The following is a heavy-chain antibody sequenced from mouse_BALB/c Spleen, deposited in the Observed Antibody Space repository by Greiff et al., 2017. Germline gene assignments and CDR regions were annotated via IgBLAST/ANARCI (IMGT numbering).Heavy chain of an antibody. CDR2: IWAGGST. D-gene: IGHD1-2*01. V-gene: IGHV2-9*02. J-gene: IGHJ4*01. CDR1: GFSLTSYG. Sequence: VQRVESGPGLVAPSQSLSITCTVSGFSLTSYGVHWVRQPPGKGLEWLGVIWAGGSTNYNSALMSRLSISKDNSKSQVFLKMNSLQTDDTAMYYCARFITTAQYYYAMDYWGQGTSVTVSS. CDR3: ARFITTAQYYYAMDY.